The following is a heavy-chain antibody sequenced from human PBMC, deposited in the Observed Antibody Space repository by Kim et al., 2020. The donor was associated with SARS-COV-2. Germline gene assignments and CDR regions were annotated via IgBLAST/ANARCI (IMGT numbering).Heavy chain of an antibody. CDR2: IYPGDSDT. Sequence: GESLKISCKGSGYSFTSYWIGWVRQMPGKGLEWMGIIYPGDSDTRYSPSFQGQVTISADKSISTAYLQWSSLKASDTAMYYCARTVEWLGDAFDIWGQGTMVTVSS. CDR1: GYSFTSYW. V-gene: IGHV5-51*01. CDR3: ARTVEWLGDAFDI. J-gene: IGHJ3*02. D-gene: IGHD3-3*01.